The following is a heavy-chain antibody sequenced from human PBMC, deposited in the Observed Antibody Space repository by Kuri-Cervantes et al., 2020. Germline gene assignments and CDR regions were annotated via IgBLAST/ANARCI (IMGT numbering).Heavy chain of an antibody. J-gene: IGHJ3*02. D-gene: IGHD3-9*01. CDR3: ARGHVLRYFDWLLGDAFDI. CDR1: GGSFSGYY. CDR2: INHSGST. V-gene: IGHV4-34*01. Sequence: SQTLSLTCAVYGGSFSGYYWSWIRQPPGKGPEWIGEINHSGSTNYNPSLKSRVTISVDTSKNQFSLKLSSVTAADTAVYYCARGHVLRYFDWLLGDAFDIWGQGTMVTVSS.